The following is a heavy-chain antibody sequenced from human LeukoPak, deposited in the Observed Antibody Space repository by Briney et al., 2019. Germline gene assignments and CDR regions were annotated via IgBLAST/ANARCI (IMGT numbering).Heavy chain of an antibody. CDR3: ARDQTY. CDR1: GFTFSSYA. CDR2: ISYDESNK. J-gene: IGHJ4*02. Sequence: GGSLRLSRAASGFTFSSYAMHWVRQAPGKGLEWVAVISYDESNKYYADSVKGRFTISRDNSKNTLYLQMNSLRAEDTAMYYCARDQTYWGQGTLVTVSS. V-gene: IGHV3-30*04.